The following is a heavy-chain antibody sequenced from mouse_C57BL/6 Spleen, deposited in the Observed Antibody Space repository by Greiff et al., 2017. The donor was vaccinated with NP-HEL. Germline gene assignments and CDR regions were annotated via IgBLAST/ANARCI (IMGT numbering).Heavy chain of an antibody. CDR1: GYTFTSYW. D-gene: IGHD1-1*01. CDR2: IDPSDSYT. V-gene: IGHV1-59*01. CDR3: ARGITTVVARAMDD. Sequence: QVQLQQPGAELVRPGTSVKLSCKASGYTFTSYWMHWVKQRPGQGLEWIGVIDPSDSYTNYNQKFKGKATLTVDTSSSTAYMQLSSLTSEDSAVYYCARGITTVVARAMDDWGQGTSVTVSS. J-gene: IGHJ4*01.